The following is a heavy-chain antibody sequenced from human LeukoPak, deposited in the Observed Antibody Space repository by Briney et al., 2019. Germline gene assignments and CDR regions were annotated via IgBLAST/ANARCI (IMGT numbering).Heavy chain of an antibody. Sequence: VASVKVSCKASGGTFTSYDINWVRQATGQGLEWMGWMNPNSGNTGYAQKFQGRVTITRNTSISTAYMELSSLRSEDTAVYYCARGGRSYYDSSGPREFDYWGQGTLVTVSS. J-gene: IGHJ4*02. CDR2: MNPNSGNT. CDR1: GGTFTSYD. D-gene: IGHD3-22*01. CDR3: ARGGRSYYDSSGPREFDY. V-gene: IGHV1-8*03.